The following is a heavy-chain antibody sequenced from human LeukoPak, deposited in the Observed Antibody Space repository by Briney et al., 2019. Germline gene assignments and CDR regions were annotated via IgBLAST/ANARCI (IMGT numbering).Heavy chain of an antibody. CDR3: ARAYCSSTSCHGDY. D-gene: IGHD2-2*01. V-gene: IGHV3-21*01. Sequence: GGSLRLSCAASGFTFSSYSMNWVRQAPGKGLEWVSSISSSSSYIYYADSVKGRFTISRDNAKNSLYLQMNSLRAEDTAVYYCARAYCSSTSCHGDYWGQGTLVTVSS. J-gene: IGHJ4*02. CDR2: ISSSSSYI. CDR1: GFTFSSYS.